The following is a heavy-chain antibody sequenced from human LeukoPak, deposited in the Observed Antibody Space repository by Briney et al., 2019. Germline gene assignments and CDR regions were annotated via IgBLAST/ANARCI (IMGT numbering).Heavy chain of an antibody. J-gene: IGHJ6*02. D-gene: IGHD6-13*01. CDR3: AREYSSSWPYYYYYGMDV. CDR2: ISGSGGST. CDR1: GFTFSSYA. V-gene: IGHV3-23*01. Sequence: GGSLRLSCAASGFTFSSYAMSWVRQAPGKGLEWVSAISGSGGSTYYADSVKGRFTISRDNAKNTLYLQMNSLRAEDTAVYYCAREYSSSWPYYYYYGMDVWGQGTTVTVSS.